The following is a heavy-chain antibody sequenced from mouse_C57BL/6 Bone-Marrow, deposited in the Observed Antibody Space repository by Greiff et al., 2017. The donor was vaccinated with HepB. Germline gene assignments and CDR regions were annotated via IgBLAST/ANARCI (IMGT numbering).Heavy chain of an antibody. D-gene: IGHD1-1*01. CDR1: GYTFTSYW. Sequence: QVQLQQPGAELVKPGASVKLSCKASGYTFTSYWMHWVKQRPGQGLEWIGMIHPNSGSTNYNEKFKSKATLTVDKSSSTAYMQLRSLTSEDSAVYYCARGRGLLLRLFAYWGQGTLVTVSA. CDR2: IHPNSGST. CDR3: ARGRGLLLRLFAY. V-gene: IGHV1-64*01. J-gene: IGHJ3*01.